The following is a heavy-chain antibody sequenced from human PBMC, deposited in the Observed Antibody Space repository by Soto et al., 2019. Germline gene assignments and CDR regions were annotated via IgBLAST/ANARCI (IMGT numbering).Heavy chain of an antibody. CDR3: AREWEPGTGTSYNWFDP. Sequence: GASVKVSCKASGYTFTSYYMHWVRQAPGQGLEWMGIINPSGGSTGYAQKFQGRVTMTRDTSTSTVYMELSSLRSEDTAVYYCAREWEPGTGTSYNWFDPWGQGTLVTVSS. V-gene: IGHV1-46*01. J-gene: IGHJ5*02. CDR1: GYTFTSYY. CDR2: INPSGGST. D-gene: IGHD1-7*01.